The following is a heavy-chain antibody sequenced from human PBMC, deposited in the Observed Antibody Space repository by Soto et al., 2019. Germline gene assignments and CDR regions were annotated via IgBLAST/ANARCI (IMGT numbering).Heavy chain of an antibody. CDR1: GGTFSSYT. CDR2: IIPILGIA. J-gene: IGHJ6*02. Sequence: QVQLVQSGAEVKKPGSSVKVSCKASGGTFSSYTISWVRQAPGQGLEWMGRIIPILGIANYAQKFQGRVTITADQSTSTAYMELSSLRSEDTAVYYCARGVVVVAATPDYYYYGMDVWGQGTTVTVSS. V-gene: IGHV1-69*02. D-gene: IGHD2-15*01. CDR3: ARGVVVVAATPDYYYYGMDV.